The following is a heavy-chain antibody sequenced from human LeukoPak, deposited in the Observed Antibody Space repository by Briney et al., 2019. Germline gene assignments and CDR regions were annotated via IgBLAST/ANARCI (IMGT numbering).Heavy chain of an antibody. CDR3: AKDAAAVTGRRAGFDY. CDR1: RFIFSSYS. D-gene: IGHD6-19*01. Sequence: GGSLRLSCAASRFIFSSYSMSWVRQAPGKGPEWVSGISDGGTNTYYADSVKGRFTISRDNSKNTLSLQMNNLRDEDTAVYYCAKDAAAVTGRRAGFDYWGQGTLVTVSS. J-gene: IGHJ4*02. CDR2: ISDGGTNT. V-gene: IGHV3-23*01.